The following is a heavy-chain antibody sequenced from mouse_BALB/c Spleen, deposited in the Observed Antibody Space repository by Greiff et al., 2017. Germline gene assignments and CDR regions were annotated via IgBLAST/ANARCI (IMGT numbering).Heavy chain of an antibody. CDR2: IWAGGST. D-gene: IGHD1-1*01. J-gene: IGHJ4*01. V-gene: IGHV2-9*02. Sequence: VQLVESGPGLVAPSQSLSITCTVSGFSLTSYGVHWVRQPPGKGLEWLGVIWAGGSTNYNSALMSRLSISKDNSKSQVFLKMNSLQTDDTAMYYCARSPLTTVVDYAMDYWGQGTSVTVSS. CDR3: ARSPLTTVVDYAMDY. CDR1: GFSLTSYG.